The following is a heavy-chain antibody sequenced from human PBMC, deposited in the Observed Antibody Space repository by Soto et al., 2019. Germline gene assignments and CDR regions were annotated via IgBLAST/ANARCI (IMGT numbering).Heavy chain of an antibody. CDR2: IIPIFGTA. Sequence: SVKVSVTASPRTFSSYGISWVRQAPGQGLERMGWIIPIFGTANYAQKFQGRVTITADESTSTAYMELSSLRSEDTAVYYCARVRYNCSGGSGKCLYYYYGMDVWGQVTTVTVSS. J-gene: IGHJ6*02. D-gene: IGHD2-15*01. CDR1: PRTFSSYG. CDR3: ARVRYNCSGGSGKCLYYYYGMDV. V-gene: IGHV1-69*13.